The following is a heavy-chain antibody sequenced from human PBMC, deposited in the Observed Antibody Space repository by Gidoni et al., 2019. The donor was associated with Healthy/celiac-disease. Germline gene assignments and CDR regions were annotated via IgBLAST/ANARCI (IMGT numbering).Heavy chain of an antibody. CDR1: GYTFPVSS. V-gene: IGHV1-2*02. Sequence: QVQLVHSGAEVKQPGSSVKVSCTASGYTFPVSSMHWVRQAPGQGLEWMGWINPNSGGTNYAQKFQGRVTMTRDTSISTAYMELSRLRSDDTAVYYCAREQLLSAGTTAAGAFDIWGQGTMVTVSS. D-gene: IGHD1-7*01. J-gene: IGHJ3*02. CDR2: INPNSGGT. CDR3: AREQLLSAGTTAAGAFDI.